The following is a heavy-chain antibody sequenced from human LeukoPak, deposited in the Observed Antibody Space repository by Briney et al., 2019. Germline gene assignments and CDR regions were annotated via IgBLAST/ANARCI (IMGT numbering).Heavy chain of an antibody. V-gene: IGHV3-23*01. J-gene: IGHJ6*02. D-gene: IGHD2-2*01. Sequence: PGGSLRLSCAASGFTFSSYAMSWVRQAPGKGLEWVSAISGSGGSTYYADSVKGRFTISRDNSKNTLYLQMNSLRAEDTVVYYCAKDPSGYCSSTSCSEMDVWGQGTTVTVSS. CDR2: ISGSGGST. CDR3: AKDPSGYCSSTSCSEMDV. CDR1: GFTFSSYA.